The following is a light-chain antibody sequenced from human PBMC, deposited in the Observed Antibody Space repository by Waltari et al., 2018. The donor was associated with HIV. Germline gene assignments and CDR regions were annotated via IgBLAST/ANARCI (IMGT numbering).Light chain of an antibody. CDR3: GTWDSSLSAYV. CDR2: DNN. Sequence: QSVLTQPPSVSAAPGQRVTISRSGSSSNIGNSYVSWYQQLPGTAPKLLIYDNNQRPSGIPDRFSGSKSGTSATLGITGLQTGDEADYYCGTWDSSLSAYVFGTGTKVTVL. CDR1: SSNIGNSY. J-gene: IGLJ1*01. V-gene: IGLV1-51*01.